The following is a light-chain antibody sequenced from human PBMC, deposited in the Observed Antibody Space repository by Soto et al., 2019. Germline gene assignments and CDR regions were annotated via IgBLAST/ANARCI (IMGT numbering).Light chain of an antibody. CDR2: TVS. J-gene: IGLJ1*01. CDR3: SSYTSSSSYV. V-gene: IGLV2-14*01. Sequence: QSVLTQPASVSGSPGQSITIPCTGTSSDVGGYKYVSWYQQHPGKAPKLLIYTVSNRPSGVSSRFSGSKSGNTASLTISGLQAEDEADYYCSSYTSSSSYVFGTGTKVTVL. CDR1: SSDVGGYKY.